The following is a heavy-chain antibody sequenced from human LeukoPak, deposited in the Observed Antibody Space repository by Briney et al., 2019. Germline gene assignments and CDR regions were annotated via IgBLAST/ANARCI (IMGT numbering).Heavy chain of an antibody. D-gene: IGHD6-6*01. Sequence: ASVKVSCKASGYTFTGYYMHWVRQAPGQGLEWMGWTNPNSGGTNYAQKFQGRVTMTRDTSISTAYMELSRLRSDDTAVYYCARDTVWHLVGYYYGMDVWGQGTTVTDSS. CDR2: TNPNSGGT. V-gene: IGHV1-2*02. CDR3: ARDTVWHLVGYYYGMDV. J-gene: IGHJ6*02. CDR1: GYTFTGYY.